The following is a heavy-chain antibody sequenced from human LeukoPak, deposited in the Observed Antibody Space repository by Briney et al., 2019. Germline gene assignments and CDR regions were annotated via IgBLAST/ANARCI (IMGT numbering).Heavy chain of an antibody. J-gene: IGHJ4*02. CDR3: AREIAAAGTRFDY. D-gene: IGHD6-13*01. CDR2: ISYDGSNK. V-gene: IGHV3-30-3*01. Sequence: GGSLRLSCAASGFTFSSYAMHWVRQAPGKGLEWVAVISYDGSNKYYADSVKGRFTISRDNSKNTLYLQMNSLRAEDTAVYYCAREIAAAGTRFDYWGQGTLVTVSS. CDR1: GFTFSSYA.